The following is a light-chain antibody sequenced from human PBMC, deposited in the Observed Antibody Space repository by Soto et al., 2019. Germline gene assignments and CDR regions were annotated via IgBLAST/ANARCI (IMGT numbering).Light chain of an antibody. J-gene: IGKJ4*01. Sequence: EIVLTHSPATLSLSPGERATLSCRASQSVSSYLAWYQQKPGQAPRLLIYEASNRATGIPARFSGSGSGTDFTLTISSLEPEDFAVYYCQQRSNWLTFGGGTKVDIK. CDR1: QSVSSY. V-gene: IGKV3-11*01. CDR2: EAS. CDR3: QQRSNWLT.